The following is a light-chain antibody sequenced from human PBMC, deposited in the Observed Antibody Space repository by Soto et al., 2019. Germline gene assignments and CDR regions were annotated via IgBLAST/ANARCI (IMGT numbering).Light chain of an antibody. Sequence: DIHMTQSPSTLSASGGDTVTITCRASESIDNWLAWYQQKPGKAPKLLIFAASTLVRGVPSRFSGRGSGTEFTLTISSLQADDYATFYCQQYHTDWTFGQGTKVDIK. CDR1: ESIDNW. CDR3: QQYHTDWT. J-gene: IGKJ1*01. CDR2: AAS. V-gene: IGKV1-5*01.